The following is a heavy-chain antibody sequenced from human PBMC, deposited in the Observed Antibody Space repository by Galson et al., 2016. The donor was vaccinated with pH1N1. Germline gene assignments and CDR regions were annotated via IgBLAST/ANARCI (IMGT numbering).Heavy chain of an antibody. D-gene: IGHD3-22*01. Sequence: RQAPGQGLEWMGGTIPVFGAPTYAQKFQGRVTITTDDSTRTAYMELRSLRSEDTAVYYCATRRGKDYSDRGGYLAYWGQGTLVTVSS. V-gene: IGHV1-69*05. CDR3: ATRRGKDYSDRGGYLAY. CDR2: TIPVFGAP. J-gene: IGHJ4*02.